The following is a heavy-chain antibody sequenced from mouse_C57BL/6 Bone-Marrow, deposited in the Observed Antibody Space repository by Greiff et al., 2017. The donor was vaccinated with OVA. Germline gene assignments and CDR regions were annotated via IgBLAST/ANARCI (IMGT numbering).Heavy chain of an antibody. CDR1: GYTFTSYW. D-gene: IGHD2-2*01. Sequence: QVQLQQPGAELVKPGASVKVSCKASGYTFTSYWMHWVKQRPGQGLEWIGRIHPSDSDTNYTQKFKGKATLTVDKSYSTAYMQLSSLTSEDSAVYYCATPPVYYGYDGGFAYWGQGTLVTVSA. V-gene: IGHV1-74*01. CDR3: ATPPVYYGYDGGFAY. CDR2: IHPSDSDT. J-gene: IGHJ3*01.